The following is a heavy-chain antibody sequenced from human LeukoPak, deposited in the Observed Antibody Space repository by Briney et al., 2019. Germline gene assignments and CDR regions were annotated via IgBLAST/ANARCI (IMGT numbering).Heavy chain of an antibody. Sequence: PGGSLRLSCAASGFTFSDYYMSWIRQAPGKGLEWVSSISSSSSYIYYADSLKGRFTISRDNAKNSLYLQMNSLRAEDTAVYYCASWRWLQNEYYFDYWGQGTLVTVSS. J-gene: IGHJ4*02. CDR1: GFTFSDYY. V-gene: IGHV3-11*06. CDR3: ASWRWLQNEYYFDY. CDR2: ISSSSSYI. D-gene: IGHD5-24*01.